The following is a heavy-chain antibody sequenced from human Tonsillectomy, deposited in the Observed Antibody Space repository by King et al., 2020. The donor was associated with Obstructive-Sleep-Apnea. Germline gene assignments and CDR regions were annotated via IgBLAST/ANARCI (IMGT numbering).Heavy chain of an antibody. CDR2: IDYSGST. D-gene: IGHD2-2*01. CDR3: ARGFQTAVAFDY. V-gene: IGHV4-31*03. Sequence: QLQESGPGLVKPSQTLSLTCSVSGGSIRSGGYYWSWIRQHPGKGLEWIGYIDYSGSTYYDPSLKSRVTISIDTSKNHFSLRLSSVTAADTAVYYCARGFQTAVAFDYWGQGTLVTVSS. CDR1: GGSIRSGGYY. J-gene: IGHJ4*02.